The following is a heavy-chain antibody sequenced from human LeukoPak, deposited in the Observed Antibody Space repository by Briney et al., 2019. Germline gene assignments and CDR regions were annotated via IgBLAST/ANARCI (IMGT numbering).Heavy chain of an antibody. CDR1: GFTFSSHG. CDR2: INWNGGST. Sequence: GGSLRLSCAAPGFTFSSHGISWVRQAPGKGLEWVSGINWNGGSTGYADSVKGRFTISRDNAKNSLYLQMNSLRAEDTALYYCARAGTCFGGDCYAYIDYWGQGTLVTVSS. CDR3: ARAGTCFGGDCYAYIDY. D-gene: IGHD2-21*02. V-gene: IGHV3-20*04. J-gene: IGHJ4*02.